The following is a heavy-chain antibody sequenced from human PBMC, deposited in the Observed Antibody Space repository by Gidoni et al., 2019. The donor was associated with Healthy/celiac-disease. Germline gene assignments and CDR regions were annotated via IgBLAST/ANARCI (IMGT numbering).Heavy chain of an antibody. V-gene: IGHV3-33*01. J-gene: IGHJ4*02. CDR2: IWYDGSKK. CDR3: ARDPATVTSYFDY. Sequence: QVQLLESGGGMVQPGRSLRISCDASGFTFSRDGMHWVRQAPGKGLEWVSVIWYDGSKKYYADSVKGRFTISRDDSKSTLYLQMDSLRAGDTAVYYCARDPATVTSYFDYWGQGTQVTVSS. D-gene: IGHD4-17*01. CDR1: GFTFSRDG.